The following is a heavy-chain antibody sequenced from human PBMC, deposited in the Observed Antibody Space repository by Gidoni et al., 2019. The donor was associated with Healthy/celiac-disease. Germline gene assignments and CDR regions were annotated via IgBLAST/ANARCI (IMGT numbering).Heavy chain of an antibody. D-gene: IGHD4-17*01. J-gene: IGHJ5*02. CDR3: ARDPQPYGDYPVSWFDP. V-gene: IGHV1-18*01. Sequence: QVQLVQSGAEVKKPGASVKVSCKASGYTFTSYGISWVRQAPGQGLEWMGWISAYNGNTNYAQKLQGRVTMTTDTSTSTAYMELRSLRSDDTAVYYCARDPQPYGDYPVSWFDPWGQGTLVTVSS. CDR2: ISAYNGNT. CDR1: GYTFTSYG.